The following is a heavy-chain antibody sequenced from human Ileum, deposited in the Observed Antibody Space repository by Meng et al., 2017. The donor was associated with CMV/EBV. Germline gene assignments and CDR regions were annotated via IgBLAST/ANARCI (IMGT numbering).Heavy chain of an antibody. CDR1: GYPITAYT. V-gene: IGHV1-2*06. CDR2: INTNSGDT. J-gene: IGHJ4*02. D-gene: IGHD3-16*01. CDR3: ARDYWGSDY. Sequence: KVSCQPSGYPITAYTIHWAQQAPGQGLEWMGRINTNSGDTYYAQKFQGRVTMTRDTSINTAYMELSGLKSDDTAIYYCARDYWGSDYWGQGTLVTVSS.